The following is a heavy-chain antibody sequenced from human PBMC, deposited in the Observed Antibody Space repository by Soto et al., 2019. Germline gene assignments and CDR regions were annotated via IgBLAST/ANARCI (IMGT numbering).Heavy chain of an antibody. V-gene: IGHV3-21*01. J-gene: IGHJ6*02. Sequence: GGSLRLSCAASGFTFSSYSMNWVRQAPGKGLEWVSSISSSSSYIYYADSVKGRFTISRDNAKNSLYLQMNSLRAEDTAVYYCARDGYSGYDFVYYYYYGMDVWGQGTTVTVSS. D-gene: IGHD5-12*01. CDR3: ARDGYSGYDFVYYYYYGMDV. CDR1: GFTFSSYS. CDR2: ISSSSSYI.